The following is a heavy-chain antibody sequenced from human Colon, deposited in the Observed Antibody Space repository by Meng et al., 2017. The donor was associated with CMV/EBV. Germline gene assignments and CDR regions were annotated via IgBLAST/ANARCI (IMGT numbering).Heavy chain of an antibody. D-gene: IGHD2-15*01. J-gene: IGHJ4*02. CDR2: IGGGAGVT. CDR3: ARGRRDIGFDS. CDR1: GFSISDYY. Sequence: QVQLLESGGGVVQPGGSLRLSCAASGFSISDYYVSWIRQAPGKGLEWISYIGGGAGVTYYADSLEGRFTISRDNARQSLYLQMATLRVEDTAIYYCARGRRDIGFDSWGQGALVTVSS. V-gene: IGHV3-11*01.